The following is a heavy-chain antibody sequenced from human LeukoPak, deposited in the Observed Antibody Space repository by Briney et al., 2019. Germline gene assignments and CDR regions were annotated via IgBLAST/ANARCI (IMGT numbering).Heavy chain of an antibody. V-gene: IGHV3-23*01. CDR1: GFTVSSNY. Sequence: GGSLRLSCAASGFTVSSNYMSWVRQAPGKGLEWVSAISGSGGSTYYADSVKGRFTISRDNSKNTLYLQMNSLRAEDTAVYYCAKDPRGYSYGYRAFDIWGQGTMVTVSS. CDR2: ISGSGGST. CDR3: AKDPRGYSYGYRAFDI. J-gene: IGHJ3*02. D-gene: IGHD5-18*01.